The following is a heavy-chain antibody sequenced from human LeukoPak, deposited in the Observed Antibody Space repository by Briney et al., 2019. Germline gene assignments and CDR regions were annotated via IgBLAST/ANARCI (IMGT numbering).Heavy chain of an antibody. CDR1: GFTFSSYS. CDR2: ISSSSSNI. D-gene: IGHD3-10*01. CDR3: ARDYGSGSYPPYFDD. V-gene: IGHV3-48*04. Sequence: PGGTLRLSCAASGFTFSSYSMNWVRQAPGKGLEWVSYISSSSSNIYYADSVKGRFTISRDNAKNSLYLQMNSLRAEDTAVYYCARDYGSGSYPPYFDDWGQGTLVTVSS. J-gene: IGHJ4*02.